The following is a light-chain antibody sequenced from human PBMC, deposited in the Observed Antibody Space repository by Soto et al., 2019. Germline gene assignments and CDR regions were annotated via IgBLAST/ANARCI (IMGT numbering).Light chain of an antibody. CDR2: FAS. J-gene: IGKJ4*01. V-gene: IGKV3-15*01. Sequence: EIVMTQSPATLSVSPGEKATLSCRASHNVKNNLAWYQQKPGQAPRLLIYFASTRATGIPARFSGSGSGTESSLTISSLQSEDFAVYYCQHYTAWPLTFGGGTKVETK. CDR3: QHYTAWPLT. CDR1: HNVKNN.